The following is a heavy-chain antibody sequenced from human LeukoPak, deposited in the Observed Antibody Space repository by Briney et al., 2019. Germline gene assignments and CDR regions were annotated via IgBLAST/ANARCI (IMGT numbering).Heavy chain of an antibody. V-gene: IGHV3-7*01. D-gene: IGHD1-26*01. Sequence: GGSLRLSCAASGFTFSNHWMSWVRQAPGKGLEWVANIKQDGSVKYYVGSVKGRFTISRDNSKNTLYLQMNSLRAEDTAVFYCAKDRSGSYSQGLDYWGQGTLVTVSS. J-gene: IGHJ4*02. CDR1: GFTFSNHW. CDR2: IKQDGSVK. CDR3: AKDRSGSYSQGLDY.